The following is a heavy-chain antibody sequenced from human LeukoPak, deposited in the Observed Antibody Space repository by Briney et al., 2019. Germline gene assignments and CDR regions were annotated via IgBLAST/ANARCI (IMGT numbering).Heavy chain of an antibody. CDR3: AREQQARHSNWFDP. Sequence: GGSLRLSCAASGFTLSSYWMSRVRQAPGKGLEWVANINRDGIEKYYVDSVKGRFTISRDNAKNSLYLQMNSLRAEDTAVYFCAREQQARHSNWFDPWGQGTLVTVSS. CDR1: GFTLSSYW. CDR2: INRDGIEK. J-gene: IGHJ5*02. V-gene: IGHV3-7*01. D-gene: IGHD6-13*01.